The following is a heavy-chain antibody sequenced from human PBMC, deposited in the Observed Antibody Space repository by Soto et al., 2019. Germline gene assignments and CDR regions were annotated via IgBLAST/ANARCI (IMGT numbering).Heavy chain of an antibody. Sequence: PGGSMRLSCVPFGLTFGNYSVGWVRQAAGKGMYWVDGIDRSRRRTHKTGSVRARHTIYRDNCKNALYLQMDTQRADDRAVYYCARVAKSGVVIEYFWSLGQGSLATVSS. CDR3: ARVAKSGVVIEYFWS. V-gene: IGHV3-23*05. D-gene: IGHD3-3*01. J-gene: IGHJ5*01. CDR2: IDRSRRRT. CDR1: GLTFGNYS.